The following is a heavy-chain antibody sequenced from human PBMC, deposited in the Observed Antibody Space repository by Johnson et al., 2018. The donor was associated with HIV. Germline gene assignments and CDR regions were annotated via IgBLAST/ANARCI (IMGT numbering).Heavy chain of an antibody. V-gene: IGHV3-30-3*01. CDR1: GFTFSSYA. J-gene: IGHJ3*01. CDR2: ISYDGNNE. CDR3: AREGGSSGPDAFDV. D-gene: IGHD3-16*01. Sequence: QVQLVESGGGVVRPGRSLRLSCAAFGFTFSSYAMNWVRQAPGKGLEWVAVISYDGNNEYYADSVKGRFTISRDSSKNTLCLQMNSLRAEDTAVYYCAREGGSSGPDAFDVWGQGTMVTVSS.